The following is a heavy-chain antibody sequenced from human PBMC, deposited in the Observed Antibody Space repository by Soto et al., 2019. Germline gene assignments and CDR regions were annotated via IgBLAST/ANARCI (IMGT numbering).Heavy chain of an antibody. CDR2: FTDGTT. CDR3: AKAYSTGWKVYYYDY. CDR1: GFTFRSYG. J-gene: IGHJ4*02. Sequence: EVQLLESGGGLVQPGGSLRLSCAASGFTFRSYGMSWVRQAPGKGLEWVSSFTDGTTYYADSVKGRFTISRDNSKDTLYLQMNSLGAEDTAIYYCAKAYSTGWKVYYYDYWGQGTLVSVSS. D-gene: IGHD6-19*01. V-gene: IGHV3-23*01.